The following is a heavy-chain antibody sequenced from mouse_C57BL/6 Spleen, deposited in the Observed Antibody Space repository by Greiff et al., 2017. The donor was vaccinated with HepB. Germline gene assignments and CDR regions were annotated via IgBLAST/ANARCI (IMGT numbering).Heavy chain of an antibody. V-gene: IGHV5-4*01. D-gene: IGHD3-1*01. CDR1: GFTFSSYA. Sequence: EVKVEESGGGLVKPGGSLKLSCAASGFTFSSYAMSWVRQTPEKRLEWVATISDGGSYTYYPDNVKGRFTISRDNAKNNLYLQMSHLKSEDTAMYYCARERADYFDYWGQGTTLTVSS. J-gene: IGHJ2*01. CDR3: ARERADYFDY. CDR2: ISDGGSYT.